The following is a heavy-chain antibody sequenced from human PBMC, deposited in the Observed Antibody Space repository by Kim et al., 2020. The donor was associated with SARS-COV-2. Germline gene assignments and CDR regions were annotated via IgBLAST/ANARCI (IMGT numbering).Heavy chain of an antibody. Sequence: SETLSLTCTVSGGSISSSSYYWGWIRQPPGKGLEWIGSIYYSGSTYYNPSLKSRVTISVDTSKNQFSLKLSSVTAADTAVYYCATTNPLYIDFWCGFYDLGGYYFEYIMDVGGRGPTVTLS. CDR1: GGSISSSSYY. V-gene: IGHV4-39*01. D-gene: IGHD3-3*01. CDR3: ATTNPLYIDFWCGFYDLGGYYFEYIMDV. J-gene: IGHJ6*02. CDR2: IYYSGST.